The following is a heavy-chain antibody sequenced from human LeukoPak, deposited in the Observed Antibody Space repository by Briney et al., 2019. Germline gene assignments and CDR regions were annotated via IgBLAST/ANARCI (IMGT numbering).Heavy chain of an antibody. Sequence: GGSLRLSCAASGFTVSSNYMSWVRQAPGKGLEWVSVIYSGGSTYYADSVKGRFTIPRDNSKNTLYLQMNSLRAEDTAVYYCARVQLRFLEWFYFDYWGQGTLVTVSS. CDR2: IYSGGST. J-gene: IGHJ4*02. CDR3: ARVQLRFLEWFYFDY. V-gene: IGHV3-66*02. D-gene: IGHD3-3*01. CDR1: GFTVSSNY.